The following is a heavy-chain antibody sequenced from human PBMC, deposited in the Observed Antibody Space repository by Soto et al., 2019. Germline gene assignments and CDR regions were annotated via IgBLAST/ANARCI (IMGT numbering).Heavy chain of an antibody. V-gene: IGHV1-69*13. CDR2: IIPIFGTA. D-gene: IGHD3-10*01. CDR3: ASVNYYGSGSPYYFDY. J-gene: IGHJ4*02. CDR1: GGTFSSYA. Sequence: SVKVSCKASGGTFSSYAISWVRQAPGQGLEWMGGIIPIFGTANYAQKFQGRVTITADESTSTAYMELSSLRSEDTAVYYCASVNYYGSGSPYYFDYWGQGTLVTVS.